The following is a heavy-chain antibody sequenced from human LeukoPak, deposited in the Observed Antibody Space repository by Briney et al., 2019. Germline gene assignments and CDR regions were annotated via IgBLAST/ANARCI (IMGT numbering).Heavy chain of an antibody. Sequence: GASVKVSCKASGYTFTSYYMHWVRQAPGQGLEWMGIINPSGGSTSYAQKFQGRVTMTRDTSTSTVYMELSSLRSEDTAVYYCAREARWYYYYYYMDVWGKGTTVTVSS. CDR3: AREARWYYYYYYMDV. J-gene: IGHJ6*03. D-gene: IGHD4-23*01. CDR1: GYTFTSYY. CDR2: INPSGGST. V-gene: IGHV1-46*01.